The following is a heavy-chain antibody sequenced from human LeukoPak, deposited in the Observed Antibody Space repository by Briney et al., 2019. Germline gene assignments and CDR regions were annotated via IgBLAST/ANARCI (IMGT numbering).Heavy chain of an antibody. Sequence: GGSLRLSCAASGFTFSSYGMHWVRQAPGKGLEWVAFIRYDGSNKYYADSVKGRFTISRDNSKNTLYLQMNSLRAEDTAVYYCAKARGGIQLWSFDYWGQGTLVTVSS. J-gene: IGHJ4*02. CDR3: AKARGGIQLWSFDY. V-gene: IGHV3-30*02. D-gene: IGHD5-18*01. CDR2: IRYDGSNK. CDR1: GFTFSSYG.